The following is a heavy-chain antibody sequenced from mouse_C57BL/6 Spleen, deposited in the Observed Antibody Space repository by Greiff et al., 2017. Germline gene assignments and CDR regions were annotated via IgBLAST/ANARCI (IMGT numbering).Heavy chain of an antibody. V-gene: IGHV5-16*01. CDR1: GFTFSDYY. Sequence: DVKLVESEGGLVQPGSSMKLSCTASGFTFSDYYMAWVRQVPEKGLEWVANINSDGSSTYYLDSLKSRFIISRDNAKNILYLQLSSLKSEDTATYYCASGSFAYWGQGTLVTVSA. J-gene: IGHJ3*01. D-gene: IGHD4-1*01. CDR2: INSDGSST. CDR3: ASGSFAY.